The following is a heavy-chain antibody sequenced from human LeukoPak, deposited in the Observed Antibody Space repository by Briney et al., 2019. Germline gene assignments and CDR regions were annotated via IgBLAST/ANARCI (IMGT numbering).Heavy chain of an antibody. CDR1: GYTFTSYY. Sequence: ASVKVSCKASGYTFTSYYMHWVRQAPGQGLEWMGIINPSGGSTSYAQKFQGRVTMTRDTSTSTVYMELSSLRSEDTAVYYCARDLGYCSSTSCYPDYWGQGTLVTVSS. V-gene: IGHV1-46*01. D-gene: IGHD2-2*01. CDR3: ARDLGYCSSTSCYPDY. J-gene: IGHJ4*02. CDR2: INPSGGST.